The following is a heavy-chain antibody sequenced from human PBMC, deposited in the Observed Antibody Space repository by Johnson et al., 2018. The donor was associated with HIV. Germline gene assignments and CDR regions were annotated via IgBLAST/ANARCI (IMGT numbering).Heavy chain of an antibody. D-gene: IGHD4-23*01. CDR2: ISWNSGSI. Sequence: VQLVESGGGLVQPGRSLRLSCAASGFIFDDYAMHWVRQAPGKGLEWVSGISWNSGSIGYADSVKGRFTISRDNSKNTLYLQMNSLRAEDTAVYYCAKDSGVTTLVTGAFDIWGQGTMVTVSS. CDR3: AKDSGVTTLVTGAFDI. CDR1: GFIFDDYA. J-gene: IGHJ3*02. V-gene: IGHV3-9*01.